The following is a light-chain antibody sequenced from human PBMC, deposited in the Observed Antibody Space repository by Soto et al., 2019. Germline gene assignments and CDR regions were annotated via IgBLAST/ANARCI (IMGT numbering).Light chain of an antibody. CDR3: CSYAGGSNV. Sequence: QSALTQPASVSGSPGQSITISCTGTSSDVGSHKFVSWYQQYPGKAPKLMIYEGSKRPSGVSDRFSGSKSGNTASLTISGLQAEDEADYFCCSYAGGSNVFGTGTKLTVL. CDR2: EGS. V-gene: IGLV2-23*03. J-gene: IGLJ1*01. CDR1: SSDVGSHKF.